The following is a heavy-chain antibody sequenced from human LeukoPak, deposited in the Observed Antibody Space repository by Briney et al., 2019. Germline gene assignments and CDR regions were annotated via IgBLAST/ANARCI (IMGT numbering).Heavy chain of an antibody. CDR3: AKGVIRYSGYDLFDY. J-gene: IGHJ4*02. Sequence: GRSLRLSCAASGFTFDDYAMHWVRHAPGKGLEWVSGISWNSGSIGYADSVKGRFTISRDNAKNSLYLQMNSLRAEDTALYYCAKGVIRYSGYDLFDYWGQGTLVTVSS. D-gene: IGHD5-12*01. V-gene: IGHV3-9*01. CDR2: ISWNSGSI. CDR1: GFTFDDYA.